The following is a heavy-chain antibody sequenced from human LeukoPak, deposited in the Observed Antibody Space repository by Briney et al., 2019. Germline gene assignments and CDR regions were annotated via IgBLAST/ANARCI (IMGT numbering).Heavy chain of an antibody. D-gene: IGHD1-20*01. CDR3: ARDHNWAFDS. CDR1: GFIFSDYS. V-gene: IGHV3-21*05. CDR2: IGLDSGFT. J-gene: IGHJ4*02. Sequence: GGPLRLSCAASGFIFSDYSMNWVRQAPGRGLEWLSYIGLDSGFTSYADSVKGRFTISSDTARNSLYLHLNSLRAEDTALYFCARDHNWAFDSWGQGTLVTVSS.